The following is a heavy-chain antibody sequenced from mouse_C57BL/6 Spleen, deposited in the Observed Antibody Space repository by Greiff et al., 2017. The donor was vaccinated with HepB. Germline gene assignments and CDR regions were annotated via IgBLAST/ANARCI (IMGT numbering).Heavy chain of an antibody. V-gene: IGHV14-2*01. CDR3: ARDYGYDLYYFDY. CDR2: IDPEDGET. D-gene: IGHD2-2*01. J-gene: IGHJ2*01. Sequence: EVQLQQSGAELVKPGASVKLSCTASGFNIKDYYMHWVKQRTEQGLEWIGRIDPEDGETKYALKFQGKATITADTSSNTAYLQLSSLTSEDTAVYYCARDYGYDLYYFDYWGQGTTLTVSS. CDR1: GFNIKDYY.